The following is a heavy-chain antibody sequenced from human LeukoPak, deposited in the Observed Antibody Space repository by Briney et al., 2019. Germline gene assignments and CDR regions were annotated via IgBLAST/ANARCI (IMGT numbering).Heavy chain of an antibody. CDR3: ARDSGVAVAGICNY. Sequence: ASVRVSCKASGYSFSGFFMHWVRQAPGQGLEWMGIINPSGGSTSYAQKFQGRVTMTRDTSTSTVYMELSSLRSEDTAVYYCARDSGVAVAGICNYWGQGTLVTVSS. J-gene: IGHJ4*02. V-gene: IGHV1-46*01. D-gene: IGHD6-19*01. CDR2: INPSGGST. CDR1: GYSFSGFF.